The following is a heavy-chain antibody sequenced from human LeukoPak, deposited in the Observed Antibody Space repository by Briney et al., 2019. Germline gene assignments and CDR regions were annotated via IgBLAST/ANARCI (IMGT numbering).Heavy chain of an antibody. D-gene: IGHD3-22*01. CDR1: GYTFTSYY. CDR3: ARNTYYYERSGWKAFDI. Sequence: ASVKVSCKASGYTFTSYYMHWVRQAPGQGLEWMGIINPSGGSTSYAQKFQGRVTMTRDTSTSTVYMELSSLRSEDTAVYYCARNTYYYERSGWKAFDIWGQGTMVTVSS. CDR2: INPSGGST. V-gene: IGHV1-46*01. J-gene: IGHJ3*02.